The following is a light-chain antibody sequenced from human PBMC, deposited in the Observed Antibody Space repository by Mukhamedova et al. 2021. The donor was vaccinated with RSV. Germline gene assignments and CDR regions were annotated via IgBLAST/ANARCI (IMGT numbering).Light chain of an antibody. V-gene: IGKV1-39*01. Sequence: LLISATSNLQSGVPSRFGGSGSGTDFTLTISSLQPDDFATYYCQQSYTTPLTFGGGTKVDIK. CDR2: ATS. CDR3: QQSYTTPLT. J-gene: IGKJ4*01.